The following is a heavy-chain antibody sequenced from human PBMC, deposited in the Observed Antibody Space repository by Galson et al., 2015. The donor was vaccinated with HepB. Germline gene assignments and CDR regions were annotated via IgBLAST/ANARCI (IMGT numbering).Heavy chain of an antibody. CDR3: ARDRFYY. CDR2: INPDSGGT. CDR1: GYTFTGYY. Sequence: SVKVSCKASGYTFTGYYIFWVRQAPGQGLEWMGRINPDSGGTSYAQKFQGRVTMTRDTSISTAYMELSRLTSDDTAVYYCARDRFYYWGQGTLVTVSS. J-gene: IGHJ5*01. V-gene: IGHV1-2*06.